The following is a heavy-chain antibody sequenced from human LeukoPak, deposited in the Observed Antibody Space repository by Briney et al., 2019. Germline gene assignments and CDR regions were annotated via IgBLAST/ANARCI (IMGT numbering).Heavy chain of an antibody. CDR1: GFTFSDYA. J-gene: IGHJ3*02. Sequence: HAGGSLRLSCAASGFTFSDYAMSWVRQAPGKGLEWVSAISGSGGSTYYADSVKGRFTISRDNSKNTLYLQMNSLRAEDTAVYYCAKALAGYDFWSGYSNGAFDIWGQGTMVTVSS. D-gene: IGHD3-3*01. CDR3: AKALAGYDFWSGYSNGAFDI. V-gene: IGHV3-23*01. CDR2: ISGSGGST.